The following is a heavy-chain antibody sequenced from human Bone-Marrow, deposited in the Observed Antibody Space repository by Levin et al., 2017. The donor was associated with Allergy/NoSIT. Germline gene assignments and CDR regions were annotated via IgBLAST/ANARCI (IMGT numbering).Heavy chain of an antibody. J-gene: IGHJ3*01. CDR3: TRSGNRGPRDAFDV. Sequence: ASVKVSCKTSGYTFTSYYVHWVRQAHGQGLEWMGIINPDGGSTTYAPEFQGRLSMTRETSTRTVYMELKSLRSEDSAVYFCTRSGNRGPRDAFDVWGQGTMVTVSS. V-gene: IGHV1-46*03. CDR1: GYTFTSYY. CDR2: INPDGGST.